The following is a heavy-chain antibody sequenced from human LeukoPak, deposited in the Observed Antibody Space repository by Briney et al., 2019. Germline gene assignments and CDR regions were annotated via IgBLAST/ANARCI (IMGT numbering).Heavy chain of an antibody. J-gene: IGHJ4*02. CDR3: AKLIGTRVAAFDY. CDR1: GFTVSSNY. Sequence: PGGSLRLSCAASGFTVSSNYMSWVRQAPGKGLEWVSVIYGGGSTYYADSVKGRLTISRDNSKNTLYLQMNSLRAEDTAVYYCAKLIGTRVAAFDYWGQGTLVTVSS. CDR2: IYGGGST. D-gene: IGHD6-6*01. V-gene: IGHV3-53*01.